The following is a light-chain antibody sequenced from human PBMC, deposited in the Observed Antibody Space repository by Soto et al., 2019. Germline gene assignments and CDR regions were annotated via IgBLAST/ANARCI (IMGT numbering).Light chain of an antibody. Sequence: QPVLTQSSSASASLGSSVKLTCTLSSGHSSYIIAWHQQQPGKAPRYLMKLEGSGSYNKGSGVPDRFSGSSSGADRYLTISNLRFEDEADYYCETWNTNTWVFGGGTKLTFL. V-gene: IGLV4-60*02. CDR3: ETWNTNTWV. J-gene: IGLJ3*02. CDR1: SGHSSYI. CDR2: LEGSGSY.